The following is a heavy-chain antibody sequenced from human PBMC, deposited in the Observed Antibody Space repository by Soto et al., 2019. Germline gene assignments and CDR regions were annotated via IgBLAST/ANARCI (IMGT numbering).Heavy chain of an antibody. Sequence: ASVKVSCKASGYTFTSYGISWVRQAPGQGLEWMGWISAYNGNTNYAQKLQGRVTMTTDTSTSTAYMELRSLRSDDTAVYYCARSIQSDIHYYYYYYMDVWGKGTTVTVSS. J-gene: IGHJ6*03. CDR2: ISAYNGNT. CDR1: GYTFTSYG. CDR3: ARSIQSDIHYYYYYYMDV. V-gene: IGHV1-18*01. D-gene: IGHD2-21*01.